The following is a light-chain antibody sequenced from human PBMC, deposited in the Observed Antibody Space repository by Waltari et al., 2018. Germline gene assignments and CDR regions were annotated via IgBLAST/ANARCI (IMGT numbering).Light chain of an antibody. V-gene: IGLV3-25*03. J-gene: IGLJ2*01. CDR3: QSGDNSGTFVK. CDR1: ELSNQY. Sequence: SHELTHPPSVSVSPGQTARITCSGDELSNQYAYWYQQRPGQAPVLVLYKDSERPLGIPERFSGSSSGTTVTLTISGVQAEDEADYHCQSGDNSGTFVKFGGGTKLTVL. CDR2: KDS.